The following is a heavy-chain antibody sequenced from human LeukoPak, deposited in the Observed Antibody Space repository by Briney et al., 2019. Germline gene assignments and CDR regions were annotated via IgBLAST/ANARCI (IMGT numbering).Heavy chain of an antibody. V-gene: IGHV5-51*01. Sequence: GESLKISCKGSGYSFTSYWIGWVRQMPGKGLEWMGIIYPGDSDTRYSPSFQGQVTISADKSISTAYLQWSSLEASDTAMYYCARRHCTNGVCSAYFDYWGQGTLVTVSS. J-gene: IGHJ4*02. CDR1: GYSFTSYW. CDR3: ARRHCTNGVCSAYFDY. CDR2: IYPGDSDT. D-gene: IGHD2-8*01.